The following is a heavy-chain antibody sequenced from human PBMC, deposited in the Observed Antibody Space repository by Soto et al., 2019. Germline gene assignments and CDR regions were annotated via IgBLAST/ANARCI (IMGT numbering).Heavy chain of an antibody. CDR3: AKEMYCSSTSCYDDYYYYYGMDV. CDR1: GFTFSSYG. J-gene: IGHJ6*02. Sequence: QVQLVESGGGVVQPGRSLRLSCAASGFTFSSYGMHWVRQAPGKGLEWVAVISYDGSNKYYADSVKGRFTISRDNSQNTLYLQMNSLKAEDTAVYYCAKEMYCSSTSCYDDYYYYYGMDVWGQGTTVTVSS. D-gene: IGHD2-2*01. V-gene: IGHV3-30*18. CDR2: ISYDGSNK.